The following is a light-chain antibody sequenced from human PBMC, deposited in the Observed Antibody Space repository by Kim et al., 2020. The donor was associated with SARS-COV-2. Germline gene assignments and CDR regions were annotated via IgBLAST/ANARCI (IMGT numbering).Light chain of an antibody. Sequence: QSIPISCTRTRGDIGVYNHVSWYQQHPGQAPKLLIWGVGEWPSGVSHRFSGSKSANAASLTISGLQAEDEADYYCSSYTSTNTVIFGGGTKVTVL. V-gene: IGLV2-14*03. CDR2: GVG. CDR1: RGDIGVYNH. CDR3: SSYTSTNTVI. J-gene: IGLJ2*01.